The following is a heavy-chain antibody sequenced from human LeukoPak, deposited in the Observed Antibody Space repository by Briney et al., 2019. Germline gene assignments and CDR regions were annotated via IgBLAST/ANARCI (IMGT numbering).Heavy chain of an antibody. J-gene: IGHJ4*02. CDR2: ISSSSSYI. V-gene: IGHV3-21*01. D-gene: IGHD6-13*01. CDR3: ARVDIAAAGDFDY. CDR1: GFTFSSYS. Sequence: SGGSLRLSCAASGFTFSSYSMNWVRQAPGKGPEWVSSISSSSSYIYYADSVKGRFTISRDNAKNSLYLQMNSLRAEDTAVYYCARVDIAAAGDFDYWGQGILVTVSS.